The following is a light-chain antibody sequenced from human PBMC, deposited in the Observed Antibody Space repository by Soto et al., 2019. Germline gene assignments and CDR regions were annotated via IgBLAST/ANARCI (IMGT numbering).Light chain of an antibody. J-gene: IGKJ1*01. CDR3: QQYNSYWT. CDR2: DAS. CDR1: RGIDDR. Sequence: DIQMTQSPSSLSASVGDRVTITCRASRGIDDRLAWYQQKPEKAPKLLIYDASSLESGVPSRFSGSGSGTEFTLTISSLQADDFATYYCQQYNSYWTFGQGTKVDIK. V-gene: IGKV1D-16*01.